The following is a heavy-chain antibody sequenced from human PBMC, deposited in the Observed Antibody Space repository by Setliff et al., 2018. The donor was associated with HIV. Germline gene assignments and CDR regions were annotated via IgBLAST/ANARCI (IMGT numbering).Heavy chain of an antibody. CDR3: ARRGRDGVFIMFATGFDP. V-gene: IGHV4-39*01. J-gene: IGHJ5*02. CDR2: IFYTGST. Sequence: SETLSLTCSVSGGSISSSTYYWGWIRQPPGKGLEWIGDIFYTGSTYYNPSLKSRVAISVDTSENQFSLKQNSVTAADTAVYYCARRGRDGVFIMFATGFDPWGQGALVTVSS. CDR1: GGSISSSTYY. D-gene: IGHD2-8*01.